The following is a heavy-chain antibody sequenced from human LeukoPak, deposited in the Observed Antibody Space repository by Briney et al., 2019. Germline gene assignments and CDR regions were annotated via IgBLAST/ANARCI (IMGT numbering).Heavy chain of an antibody. CDR3: ARTFYYDSSGYYSDAFDI. CDR1: GGSISSGSYY. Sequence: SETLSLTCTVSGGSISSGSYYWSWIRQPAGKGLEWIGRIYTSGSINYNPSLKSRVTISVDTSKNQFSLKLSSVTAADTAVYYCARTFYYDSSGYYSDAFDIWGQGTMVTVSS. CDR2: IYTSGSI. V-gene: IGHV4-61*02. D-gene: IGHD3-22*01. J-gene: IGHJ3*02.